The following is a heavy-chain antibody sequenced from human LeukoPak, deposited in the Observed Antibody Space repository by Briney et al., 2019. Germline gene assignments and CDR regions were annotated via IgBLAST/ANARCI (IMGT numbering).Heavy chain of an antibody. J-gene: IGHJ4*02. Sequence: GGSLRLSCAGSGFTFNSYSMSWVRQAPGKGLEWVSAISGSGGSTYYADSVKGRFTISRDNSKNTLYLQMNSLRAEDTAVYYCAKGRVGSGPFDYWGQGTLVTVSS. V-gene: IGHV3-23*01. CDR1: GFTFNSYS. D-gene: IGHD2-15*01. CDR2: ISGSGGST. CDR3: AKGRVGSGPFDY.